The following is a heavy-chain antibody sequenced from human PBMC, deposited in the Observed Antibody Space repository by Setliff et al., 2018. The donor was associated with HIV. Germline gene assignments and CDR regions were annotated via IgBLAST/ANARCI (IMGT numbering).Heavy chain of an antibody. V-gene: IGHV4-34*01. CDR1: GGSYSGYY. D-gene: IGHD3-3*01. CDR2: IYYSGKT. CDR3: ARHKLTYYDFWSGYGDYYYYYMDV. J-gene: IGHJ6*03. Sequence: PSETLSLTCVVYGGSYSGYYYSWIRQPPGKGLEWIGSIYYSGKTKYNPSLESRVAISVDTSKNQFSLKLTSVTAADTAVYYCARHKLTYYDFWSGYGDYYYYYMDVWGKGTTVTVSS.